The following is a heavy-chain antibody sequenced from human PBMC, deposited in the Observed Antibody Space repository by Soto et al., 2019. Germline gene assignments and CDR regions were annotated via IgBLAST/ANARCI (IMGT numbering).Heavy chain of an antibody. J-gene: IGHJ4*02. V-gene: IGHV4-30-2*01. Sequence: SETLSLTCAVSGGSISSGGYSWSWIRQPPGKGLEWIGYIYHSGSTYYNPSLKSRVTISVDRSKNQFSLKLSSVTAADTAVYYFARGPTVPADYFDDWGQGTLVTVSS. D-gene: IGHD4-17*01. CDR3: ARGPTVPADYFDD. CDR2: IYHSGST. CDR1: GGSISSGGYS.